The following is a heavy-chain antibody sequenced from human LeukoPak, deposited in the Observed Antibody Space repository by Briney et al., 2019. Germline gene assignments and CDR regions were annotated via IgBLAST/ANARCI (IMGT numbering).Heavy chain of an antibody. J-gene: IGHJ5*02. CDR1: GGSISSYY. V-gene: IGHV4-59*01. CDR3: ARGGSSAYNWFDP. D-gene: IGHD1-26*01. Sequence: SETLSLTCTVSGGSISSYYWSWIRQPPGKGLEWIGYIYYSGSTNYNPSLKSRVTISVDTSKSQFSLKLSSVTAADTAVYYCARGGSSAYNWFDPWGQGTLVTVSS. CDR2: IYYSGST.